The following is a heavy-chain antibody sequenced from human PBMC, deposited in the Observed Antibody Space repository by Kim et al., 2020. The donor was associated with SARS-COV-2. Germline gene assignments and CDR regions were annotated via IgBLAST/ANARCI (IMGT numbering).Heavy chain of an antibody. Sequence: SETLSLTCTVSGGSVTGYYWTWIRQPPGNGLEWIGHIYYSGTTYYNSTLQARVTISLATSRNQISLRLSSVTAADTAVYYCARHFIAYSNEQQFDPWGQG. CDR1: GGSVTGYY. CDR2: IYYSGTT. CDR3: ARHFIAYSNEQQFDP. D-gene: IGHD6-13*01. V-gene: IGHV4-59*08. J-gene: IGHJ5*02.